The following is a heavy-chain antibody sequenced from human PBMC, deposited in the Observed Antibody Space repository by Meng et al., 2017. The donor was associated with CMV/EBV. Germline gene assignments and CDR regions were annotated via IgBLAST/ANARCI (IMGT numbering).Heavy chain of an antibody. D-gene: IGHD6-6*01. CDR1: GFTFSSYS. CDR3: ARGAAARPIDY. V-gene: IGHV3-21*01. J-gene: IGHJ4*02. Sequence: GASLKISCAASGFTFSSYSMNWVRQAPGKGLEWVSSISSSSSYIYYADSVKGRFTISRDNAKNSLSLQMNSLRAEDTAVYYCARGAAARPIDYWGQGTLVTVSS. CDR2: ISSSSSYI.